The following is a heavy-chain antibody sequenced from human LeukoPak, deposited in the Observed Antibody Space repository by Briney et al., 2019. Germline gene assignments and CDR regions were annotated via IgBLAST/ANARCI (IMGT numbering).Heavy chain of an antibody. CDR2: FSGSGGST. Sequence: QPGGSLRLSCAASGFTFGSYGMSWVRQAPGKGLEWVSTFSGSGGSTYYADSVKGRFTISRDNSKNTLYLQMNSLRAEDTAVYYCAKNLNYYDDSDYYGYYYMDVWGKGTTVTISS. CDR1: GFTFGSYG. D-gene: IGHD3-22*01. J-gene: IGHJ6*03. V-gene: IGHV3-23*01. CDR3: AKNLNYYDDSDYYGYYYMDV.